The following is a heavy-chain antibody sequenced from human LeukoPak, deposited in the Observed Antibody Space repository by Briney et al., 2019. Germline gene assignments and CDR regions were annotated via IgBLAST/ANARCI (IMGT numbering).Heavy chain of an antibody. V-gene: IGHV4-59*08. Sequence: PSETLSLTCTVSGDSISRYFWRWIRQPPGKGLEWIGYNSGSTNYNPSLKSRVTILLDRSKNQFSLKLSSVTAADTAVYYCARHKAYTSDWSGGFDSWGQGILVTVSS. D-gene: IGHD6-19*01. CDR2: NSGST. CDR3: ARHKAYTSDWSGGFDS. J-gene: IGHJ4*02. CDR1: GDSISRYF.